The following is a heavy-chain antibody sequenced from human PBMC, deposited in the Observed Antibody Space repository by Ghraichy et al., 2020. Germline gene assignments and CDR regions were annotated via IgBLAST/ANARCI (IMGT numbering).Heavy chain of an antibody. CDR1: GDSVSSNSAA. Sequence: SQTLSLPCAISGDSVSSNSAAWNWIRQSPSRGLEWLGRTYYRSKWYNDYAVSVKSRITINPDTSKNQFSLQLNSVTPEDTAVYYCARESGSWSTVGYYYYYYGMDVWGQGTTVTVSS. J-gene: IGHJ6*02. V-gene: IGHV6-1*01. CDR3: ARESGSWSTVGYYYYYYGMDV. CDR2: TYYRSKWYN. D-gene: IGHD6-13*01.